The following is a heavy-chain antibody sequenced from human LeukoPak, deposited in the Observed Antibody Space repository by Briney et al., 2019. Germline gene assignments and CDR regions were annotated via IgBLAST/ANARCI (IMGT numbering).Heavy chain of an antibody. Sequence: ASVTVSCKASGYTFTSYYMHWVRQAPGQGLEWMGIINPSGGSTSYAQKFQGRVTMTRDTSTSTVYMELSSLRSEDTAVYYCARDGYSGYDLKRWDYYYYMDVWGKGTTVTVSS. V-gene: IGHV1-46*03. CDR1: GYTFTSYY. CDR3: ARDGYSGYDLKRWDYYYYMDV. J-gene: IGHJ6*03. D-gene: IGHD5-12*01. CDR2: INPSGGST.